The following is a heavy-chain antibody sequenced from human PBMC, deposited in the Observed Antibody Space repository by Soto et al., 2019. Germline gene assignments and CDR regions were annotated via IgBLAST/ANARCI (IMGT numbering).Heavy chain of an antibody. CDR1: GGSITRGGNYY. V-gene: IGHV4-39*02. D-gene: IGHD3-10*01. CDR2: VPHNWRT. Sequence: QLQLQESGPGLVQPSGTLSLTCTVSGGSITRGGNYYWGWVRQPPGKGLEYIGSVPHNWRTYSTPSMTSRVTVSTDTSKYQFSLKLTSVNAADAAVDYGARDGSGSQYPVDSWGQGTLVTVSS. J-gene: IGHJ4*02. CDR3: ARDGSGSQYPVDS.